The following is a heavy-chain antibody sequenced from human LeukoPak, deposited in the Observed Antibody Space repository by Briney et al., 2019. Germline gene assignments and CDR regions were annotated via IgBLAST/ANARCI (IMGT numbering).Heavy chain of an antibody. V-gene: IGHV3-48*03. J-gene: IGHJ6*03. CDR2: ISSSGSTI. CDR1: GLSNSSYE. D-gene: IGHD1-7*01. Sequence: GGSLRLSCAASGLSNSSYEMSWVRQAPGKGLEWVSYISSSGSTIYYADSVKGRFTISRDNAKNSLYLRMNSLRAEDTAVYYCARVELAPYYYYMDVWGKGTTVTVSS. CDR3: ARVELAPYYYYMDV.